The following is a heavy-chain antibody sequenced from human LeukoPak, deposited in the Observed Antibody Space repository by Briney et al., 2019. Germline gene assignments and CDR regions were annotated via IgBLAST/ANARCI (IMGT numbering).Heavy chain of an antibody. Sequence: PGGSLRVCCAASGFTFNSYAMHWVRQAPGKGLEWVAVISYDGSNKYYADSVKGRFTISRDNSKNTLYLQMNSLRPEDTAVYYCASGPVPAAYMDVWGKGTTVTVSS. J-gene: IGHJ6*03. CDR2: ISYDGSNK. V-gene: IGHV3-30-3*01. D-gene: IGHD2-2*01. CDR3: ASGPVPAAYMDV. CDR1: GFTFNSYA.